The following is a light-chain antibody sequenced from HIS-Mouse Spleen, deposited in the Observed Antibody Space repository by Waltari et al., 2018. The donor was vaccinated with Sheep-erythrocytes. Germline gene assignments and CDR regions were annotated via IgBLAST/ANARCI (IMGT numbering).Light chain of an antibody. J-gene: IGKJ2*01. CDR3: QQLNSYPHT. CDR1: QGISRY. Sequence: DIQLTQSPSFLSASVGDRVTLTCRASQGISRYLAWYQQKPGKAPKLLIYAASTLQSGVPSRFSGSGSGTEFTLTISSLQPEDFATYYCQQLNSYPHTFGQGTKLEIK. CDR2: AAS. V-gene: IGKV1-9*01.